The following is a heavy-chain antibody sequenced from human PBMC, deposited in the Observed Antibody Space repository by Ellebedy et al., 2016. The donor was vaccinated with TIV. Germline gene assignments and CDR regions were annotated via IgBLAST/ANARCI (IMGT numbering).Heavy chain of an antibody. V-gene: IGHV1-24*01. J-gene: IGHJ6*02. CDR1: GYTLTELS. Sequence: ASVEVSCXVSGYTLTELSMHRVRQAPGKGLEWMGGFDPEDSETIYAQKFQGRVTMTEDTSTDTAYMELSSLRSEDTAVYYCATYYYGSGSYYKRGMDVWGQGTTVTVSS. CDR3: ATYYYGSGSYYKRGMDV. D-gene: IGHD3-10*01. CDR2: FDPEDSET.